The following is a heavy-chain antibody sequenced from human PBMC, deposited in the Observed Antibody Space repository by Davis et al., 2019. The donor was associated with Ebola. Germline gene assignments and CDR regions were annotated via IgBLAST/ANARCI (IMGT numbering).Heavy chain of an antibody. D-gene: IGHD3-3*01. V-gene: IGHV3-53*01. CDR1: GFTVTNNY. CDR2: IYSSGTT. Sequence: GESLKISCAASGFTVTNNYMSWVRRSPGKGLEWVAVIYSSGTTFYADSVKGRFTISRDNSKNTLYLQMNSLRAEDTAVYYCARDEFLGGMDVWGQGTTVTVSS. CDR3: ARDEFLGGMDV. J-gene: IGHJ6*02.